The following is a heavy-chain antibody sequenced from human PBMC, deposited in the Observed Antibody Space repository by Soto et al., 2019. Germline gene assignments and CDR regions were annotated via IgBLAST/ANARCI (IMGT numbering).Heavy chain of an antibody. V-gene: IGHV3-23*01. CDR1: GFTFSSYA. Sequence: GSLRLSCAASGFTFSSYAMSWVRQAPGKGLEWVSAISGSGGSTYYADSVKGRFTISRDNSKNTLYLQMNSLRAEDAAVYYCAKGYSGYEYILDAFDIWGQGTMVT. CDR2: ISGSGGST. D-gene: IGHD5-12*01. J-gene: IGHJ3*02. CDR3: AKGYSGYEYILDAFDI.